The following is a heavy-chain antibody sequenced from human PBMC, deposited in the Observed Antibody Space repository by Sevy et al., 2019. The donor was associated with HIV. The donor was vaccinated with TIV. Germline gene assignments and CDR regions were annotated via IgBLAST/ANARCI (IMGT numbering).Heavy chain of an antibody. D-gene: IGHD3-10*01. J-gene: IGHJ5*02. CDR3: ARLRGSGSPRWFDP. CDR2: IYTSGST. V-gene: IGHV4-4*07. Sequence: SETLSLTCTVSGGSISSYYWSWIRQPAGKGLEWIGRIYTSGSTNYNPSHKSRVTMSVDTSKNQFSLKLSSVTAADTAVYYCARLRGSGSPRWFDPWGQGTLVTVSS. CDR1: GGSISSYY.